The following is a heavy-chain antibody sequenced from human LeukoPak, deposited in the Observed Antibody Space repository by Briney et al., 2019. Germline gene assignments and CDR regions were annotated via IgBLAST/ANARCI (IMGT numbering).Heavy chain of an antibody. D-gene: IGHD4-17*01. CDR3: AKVGDLYGDYETIPDY. J-gene: IGHJ4*02. Sequence: PGGSLRLSCAASGFTFSSYAMHWVRQAPGKGLEWVAVISYDGSIKNYADSVKGRFTISRDKSKNTLYLQMNSLRAEDTAVYYCAKVGDLYGDYETIPDYWGQGTLVTVSS. CDR2: ISYDGSIK. CDR1: GFTFSSYA. V-gene: IGHV3-30*04.